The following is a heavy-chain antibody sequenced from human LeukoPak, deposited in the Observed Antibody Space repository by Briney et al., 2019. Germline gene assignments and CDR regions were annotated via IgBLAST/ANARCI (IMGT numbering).Heavy chain of an antibody. Sequence: SGTLSLTCAVSGGSISSSNWWSWVRQPPGKGLEWIGEIYHSGSTNYNPSLESRVSISVDKSKNLFSLKLNSVTAADTAVYYCARNANPTDAFDIWGQGTMVTVFS. CDR3: ARNANPTDAFDI. D-gene: IGHD2-2*01. J-gene: IGHJ3*02. V-gene: IGHV4-4*02. CDR2: IYHSGST. CDR1: GGSISSSNW.